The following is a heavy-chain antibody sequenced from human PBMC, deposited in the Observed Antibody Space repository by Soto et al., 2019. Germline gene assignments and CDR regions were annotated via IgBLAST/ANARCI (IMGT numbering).Heavy chain of an antibody. D-gene: IGHD1-26*01. CDR3: ARGSGGRYDY. Sequence: QVQLVQSGPEVKKPGASVKVSCKASGYRFSGYGMSWLRQAPGQGLEWMGWINGYNGNTKHAQKLRDRVTMTSDTSTNTASMELRSLNSDDTAVYFCARGSGGRYDYWGQGTLISVSS. J-gene: IGHJ4*02. CDR2: INGYNGNT. CDR1: GYRFSGYG. V-gene: IGHV1-18*01.